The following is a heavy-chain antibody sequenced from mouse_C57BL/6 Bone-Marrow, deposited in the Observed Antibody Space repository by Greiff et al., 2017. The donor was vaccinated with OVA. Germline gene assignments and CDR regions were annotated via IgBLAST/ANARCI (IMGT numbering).Heavy chain of an antibody. Sequence: EVQVVESGGGLVQPKGSLKLSCAASGFSFNTYAMNWVRQAPGKGLEWVARIRSKSNNYATYYADSVKDRFTISRDDSESMLYLQMNNLKTEDTAMYYCVRPHMGGSAMDYWGQGTSVTVSS. J-gene: IGHJ4*01. CDR3: VRPHMGGSAMDY. CDR1: GFSFNTYA. D-gene: IGHD4-1*01. V-gene: IGHV10-1*01. CDR2: IRSKSNNYAT.